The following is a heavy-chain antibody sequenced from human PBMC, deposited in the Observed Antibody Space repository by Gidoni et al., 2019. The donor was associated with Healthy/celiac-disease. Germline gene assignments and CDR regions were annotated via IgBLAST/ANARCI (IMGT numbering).Heavy chain of an antibody. D-gene: IGHD2-21*02. CDR2: IIPIFGTA. J-gene: IGHJ4*02. CDR3: ARDRLVGVVTVGYDY. CDR1: GGTLSSDA. Sequence: QVQLVQSGAEVTKTGSSVKVSCTASGGTLSSDAISWVRQAPGQGLEWMGGIIPIFGTANSAQKFQCRVTITADKSTSTAYMELSSLRSEDTAVYYCARDRLVGVVTVGYDYWGQGTLVTVSS. V-gene: IGHV1-69*06.